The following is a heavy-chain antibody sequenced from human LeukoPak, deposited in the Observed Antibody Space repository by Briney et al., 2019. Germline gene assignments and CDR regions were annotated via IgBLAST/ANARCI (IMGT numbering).Heavy chain of an antibody. CDR3: VRDGRYCSGGRCFPI. D-gene: IGHD2-15*01. CDR2: ISSSGSAM. V-gene: IGHV3-48*03. J-gene: IGHJ4*02. CDR1: GFTFRSYE. Sequence: GGSLRLSCAASGFTFRSYEMNWVRQAPGKGLEWVSFISSSGSAMYYADSVKGRFTISRDNDKNSLYLQMNSLRAEDTALYYCVRDGRYCSGGRCFPIWGQGTLVTVST.